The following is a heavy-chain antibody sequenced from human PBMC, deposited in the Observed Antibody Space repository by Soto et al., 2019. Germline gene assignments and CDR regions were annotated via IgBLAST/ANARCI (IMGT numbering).Heavy chain of an antibody. CDR2: ISYDGSNK. CDR3: ARGLPAFDI. V-gene: IGHV3-30-3*01. J-gene: IGHJ3*02. Sequence: PGGSLRLSCAASGFTFSSYAMHWVRQAPGKGLEWVAVISYDGSNKYYADSVKGRFTISRDNSKNTLYLQMNSLRAEDTAVYYCARGLPAFDIWGQGTMVTVSS. CDR1: GFTFSSYA.